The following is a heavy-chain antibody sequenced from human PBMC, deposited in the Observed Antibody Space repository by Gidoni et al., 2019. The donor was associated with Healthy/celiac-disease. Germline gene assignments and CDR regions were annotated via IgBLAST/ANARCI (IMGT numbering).Heavy chain of an antibody. J-gene: IGHJ4*02. CDR3: AKDQASPDGNYYDSSGYPVLDFDY. CDR1: GFPFSSDA. Sequence: EVQLLESGGGVVQPGGSLRLSCAASGFPFSSDAMRWVRQDPGKGLEWVSAISGSGGSTYYADSVKGRFTISRDNSKNTLYLQMNSLRAEDTAVYYCAKDQASPDGNYYDSSGYPVLDFDYWGQGTLVTVSS. D-gene: IGHD3-22*01. V-gene: IGHV3-23*01. CDR2: ISGSGGST.